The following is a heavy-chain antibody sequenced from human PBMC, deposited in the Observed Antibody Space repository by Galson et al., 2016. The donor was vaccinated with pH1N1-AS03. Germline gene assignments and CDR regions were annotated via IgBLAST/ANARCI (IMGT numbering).Heavy chain of an antibody. CDR3: AKDKEAVADRRGYFFDD. J-gene: IGHJ4*02. D-gene: IGHD6-19*01. V-gene: IGHV3-23*01. CDR2: IIGAGGVP. Sequence: SLRLSCAASGFTFSSYAMSWVRQAPGKGLEWVASIIGAGGVPYYAGSVKGRFAVSRDTSENTVYLQLDRLRAEDTAVYYCAKDKEAVADRRGYFFDDWGQGTLVTVSS. CDR1: GFTFSSYA.